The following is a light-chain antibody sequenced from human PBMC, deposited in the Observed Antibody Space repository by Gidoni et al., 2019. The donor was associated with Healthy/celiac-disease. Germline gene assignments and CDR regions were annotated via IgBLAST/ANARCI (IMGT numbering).Light chain of an antibody. CDR1: SLRSYY. V-gene: IGLV3-19*01. J-gene: IGLJ3*02. CDR2: GKN. Sequence: SSELTQDPAVSVALGPTVRITCQVDSLRSYYASWYQQKPEQAPVLVIYGKNNRPLGIPDRFSGSSSGKTASLTSTGAQAEDEADYYGNSRDSSGNHWVFGGGTKLTVL. CDR3: NSRDSSGNHWV.